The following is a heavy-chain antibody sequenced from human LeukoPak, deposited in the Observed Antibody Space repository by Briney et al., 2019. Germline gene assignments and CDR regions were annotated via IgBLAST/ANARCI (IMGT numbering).Heavy chain of an antibody. CDR3: TREARAGNWFDP. D-gene: IGHD5-12*01. V-gene: IGHV1-2*02. CDR1: GYSFSDYY. Sequence: ASVKVSCKASGYSFSDYYINWVRQAPGQGPEWMGWINPDSGGTNYAQKFQGRVTMTRDTSITTVYMELSRLRFDDTAVFYCTREARAGNWFDPWGQATLVTVS. CDR2: INPDSGGT. J-gene: IGHJ5*02.